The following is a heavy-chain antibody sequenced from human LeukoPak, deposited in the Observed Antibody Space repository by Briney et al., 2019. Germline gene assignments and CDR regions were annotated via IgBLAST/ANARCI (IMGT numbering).Heavy chain of an antibody. CDR3: ARDLLTTGNYYFGMDV. J-gene: IGHJ6*02. CDR2: VSVSGRTK. Sequence: GGSLRLSCAASGFNFSSYSLNWVRQAPGKGLEWLSYVSVSGRTKYNADSAKGRFTVSRDNAKKSVYLQMNNLRDEDTAMYYCARDLLTTGNYYFGMDVWGQGTTVTVSS. CDR1: GFNFSSYS. V-gene: IGHV3-48*02. D-gene: IGHD4-17*01.